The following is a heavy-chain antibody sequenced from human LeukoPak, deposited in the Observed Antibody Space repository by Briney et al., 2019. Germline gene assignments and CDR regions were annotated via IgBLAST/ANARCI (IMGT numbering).Heavy chain of an antibody. Sequence: PSETLSLTCTVSGGSISSYYWSWLRQPPGKGLEWIGYIYYSGSTNYNPSLKSRVTISVDTSKNQFSLRLSSVTAADTAVYYCARHRPADYDFWSGYLDAFDIWGQGTMVTVSS. CDR3: ARHRPADYDFWSGYLDAFDI. J-gene: IGHJ3*02. CDR2: IYYSGST. CDR1: GGSISSYY. V-gene: IGHV4-59*08. D-gene: IGHD3-3*01.